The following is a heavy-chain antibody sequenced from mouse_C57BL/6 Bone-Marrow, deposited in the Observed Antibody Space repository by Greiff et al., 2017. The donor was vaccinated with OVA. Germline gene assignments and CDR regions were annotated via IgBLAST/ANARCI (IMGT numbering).Heavy chain of an antibody. Sequence: QVQLQQSGAELARPGASVKLSCKASGYTFTSYGISWVKQRTGQGLEWIGEIYPRSGNTYYNEKFKGKATLTADKSSSTAYMELRSLTSEDSAVYFCAREEAYYSNPYAMDYWGQGTSVTVSS. CDR1: GYTFTSYG. V-gene: IGHV1-81*01. CDR2: IYPRSGNT. D-gene: IGHD2-5*01. CDR3: AREEAYYSNPYAMDY. J-gene: IGHJ4*01.